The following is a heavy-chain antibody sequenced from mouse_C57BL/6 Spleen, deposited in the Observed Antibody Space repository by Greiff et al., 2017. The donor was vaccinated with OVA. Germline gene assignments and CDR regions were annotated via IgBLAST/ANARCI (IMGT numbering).Heavy chain of an antibody. D-gene: IGHD2-4*01. CDR3: AREIYYDYDGGFDY. CDR1: GYSITSGYY. J-gene: IGHJ2*01. CDR2: ISYDGSN. V-gene: IGHV3-6*01. Sequence: DVQLVESGPGLVKPSQSLSLTCSVTGYSITSGYYWNWIRQFPGNKLEWMGYISYDGSNNYNPSLKNRISITRDTSKNQFFLKLNSVTTEDTATYYCAREIYYDYDGGFDYWGQGTTLTVSS.